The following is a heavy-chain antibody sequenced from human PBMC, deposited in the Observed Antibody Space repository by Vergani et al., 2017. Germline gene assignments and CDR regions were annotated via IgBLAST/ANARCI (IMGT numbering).Heavy chain of an antibody. Sequence: QVQLVEPGGGLVKPGGPLRLSCAASGFTFSDHYMSWVRQAPGKGLEWISYMSSGDSIYHADSVKGRFTVSRDNTKNTLYLQMNSLRAEDTAVYYCARETDTGSSVSYNYYAMDVWGQGTTVSVSS. J-gene: IGHJ6*02. CDR2: MSSGDSI. CDR3: ARETDTGSSVSYNYYAMDV. CDR1: GFTFSDHY. V-gene: IGHV3-11*04. D-gene: IGHD3-9*01.